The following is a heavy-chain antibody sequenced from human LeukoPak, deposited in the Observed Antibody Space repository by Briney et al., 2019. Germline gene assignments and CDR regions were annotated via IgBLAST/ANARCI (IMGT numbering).Heavy chain of an antibody. D-gene: IGHD3-9*01. CDR1: GYSFTSYW. J-gene: IGHJ4*02. CDR3: ARGGRYFDWLSYFDY. CDR2: ISYDGSNK. V-gene: IGHV3-30*19. Sequence: GESLKISCKGSGYSFTSYWIGWVRQAPGKGLEWVAVISYDGSNKYYADSVKGRFTISRDNSKNTLYLQMNSLRGEDTAVYYCARGGRYFDWLSYFDYWGQGTLVTVSS.